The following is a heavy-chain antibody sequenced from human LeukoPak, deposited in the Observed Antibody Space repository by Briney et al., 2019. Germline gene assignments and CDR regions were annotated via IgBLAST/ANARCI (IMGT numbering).Heavy chain of an antibody. J-gene: IGHJ6*03. Sequence: ASVKVSCKASGYTFTSYYMHWVRQAPGQGLEWMGPINPSGGSTSYAQKFQGRVTMTRDTSTSTVYMELSSLRSEDTAVYYCARDQIAARGVYYYYMDVWGKGTTVTVSS. CDR3: ARDQIAARGVYYYYMDV. CDR1: GYTFTSYY. CDR2: INPSGGST. V-gene: IGHV1-46*01. D-gene: IGHD6-6*01.